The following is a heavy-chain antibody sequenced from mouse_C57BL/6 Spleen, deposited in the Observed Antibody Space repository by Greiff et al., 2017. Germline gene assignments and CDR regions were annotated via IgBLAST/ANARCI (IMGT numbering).Heavy chain of an antibody. CDR1: GFTFSDYG. V-gene: IGHV5-17*01. J-gene: IGHJ2*01. CDR2: ISSGSSTI. Sequence: EVKVVESGGGLVKPGGSLKLSCAASGFTFSDYGMHWVRQAPEKGLEWVAYISSGSSTIYYADTVKGRFTISRDNAKNTLFLQMTSLRSEDTAMYYCGGYYYGSSYYFDYWGQGTTLTVSS. D-gene: IGHD1-1*01. CDR3: GGYYYGSSYYFDY.